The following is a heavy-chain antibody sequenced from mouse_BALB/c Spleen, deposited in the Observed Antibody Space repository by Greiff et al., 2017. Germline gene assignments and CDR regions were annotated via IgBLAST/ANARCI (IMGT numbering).Heavy chain of an antibody. V-gene: IGHV5-6-5*01. CDR1: GFTFSSYA. D-gene: IGHD1-1*01. CDR2: ISSGGST. CDR3: ATVVATDYAMDY. J-gene: IGHJ4*01. Sequence: DVQLVESGGGLVKPGGSLKLSCAASGFTFSSYAMSWVRQTPEKRLEWVASISSGGSTYYPDSVKGRFTISRDNARNILYLQMSSLRSEDTAMYYCATVVATDYAMDYWGQGTSVTVSS.